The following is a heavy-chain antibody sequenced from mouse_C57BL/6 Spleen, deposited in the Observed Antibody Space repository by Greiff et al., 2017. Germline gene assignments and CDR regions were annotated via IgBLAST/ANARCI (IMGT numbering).Heavy chain of an antibody. D-gene: IGHD2-2*01. V-gene: IGHV1-52*01. CDR1: GYTFTSFW. CDR3: ARGRAYGYDVGAY. J-gene: IGHJ3*01. Sequence: VPLHQPWGELVRPGSSVKLSCKASGYTFTSFWVHLVKQRPIQGLEWIGNIYPSDRETHYNQKFKDKATLTVDKSSSTAYMQLSSLTSEDSAVYYCARGRAYGYDVGAYWGKGTLVTVSA. CDR2: IYPSDRET.